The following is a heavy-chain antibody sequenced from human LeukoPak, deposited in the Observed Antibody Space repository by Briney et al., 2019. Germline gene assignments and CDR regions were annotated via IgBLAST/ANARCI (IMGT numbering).Heavy chain of an antibody. J-gene: IGHJ6*03. V-gene: IGHV1-46*01. CDR1: GYAFTNHY. CDR2: INHRGDIT. Sequence: ASVKVSCKASGYAFTNHYMHWVRRAPGQGPEWMGLINHRGDITTSAQRFQDRITMTRDTSTSTDYMELRSLTSEDTAVYYCARGNGSRWSHYHYMDVWGKGTTVIVSS. D-gene: IGHD6-13*01. CDR3: ARGNGSRWSHYHYMDV.